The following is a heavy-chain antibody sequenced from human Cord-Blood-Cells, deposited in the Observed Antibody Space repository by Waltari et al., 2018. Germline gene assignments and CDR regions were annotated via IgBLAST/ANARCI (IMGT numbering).Heavy chain of an antibody. CDR1: GGSFSGDY. V-gene: IGHV4-34*01. J-gene: IGHJ4*02. Sequence: QVQLQQWGAGLLKPSETLSLTCAVYGGSFSGDYWSWIRQPPGKGLEGIGEINHSGSTNYNPSLKSRVTISVDTSKNQFSLKLSSVTAADTAVYYCARGGFTVTRPYYFDYWGQGTLVTVSS. D-gene: IGHD4-4*01. CDR2: INHSGST. CDR3: ARGGFTVTRPYYFDY.